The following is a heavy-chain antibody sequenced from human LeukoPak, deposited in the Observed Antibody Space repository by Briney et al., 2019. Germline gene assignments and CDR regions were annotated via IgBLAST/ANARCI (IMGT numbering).Heavy chain of an antibody. Sequence: SETLSLTCSVSGGPISSYYWSWVRQPPGKGLEFIGYIHYSGSTDCKPSLKSRVTISLDTSKSQFSLRLSSVTAADTAVYYCARYNGYAHFDYWGQGTLVTVSS. CDR2: IHYSGST. CDR3: ARYNGYAHFDY. CDR1: GGPISSYY. J-gene: IGHJ4*02. V-gene: IGHV4-59*08. D-gene: IGHD5-12*01.